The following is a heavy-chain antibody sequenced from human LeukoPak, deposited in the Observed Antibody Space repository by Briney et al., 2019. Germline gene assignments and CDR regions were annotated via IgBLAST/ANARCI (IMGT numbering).Heavy chain of an antibody. CDR2: ISSSSSYI. Sequence: GGSLRLSCAASGFTFSSYSMNWVRQAPGKGLEWVSSISSSSSYIYYADSVKGRFTISRDNAKNSLYLQMNSLRAEDTAVYYCARDGITIPRRWGSGNYGMHVWGQGTTVTVSS. CDR1: GFTFSSYS. V-gene: IGHV3-21*01. CDR3: ARDGITIPRRWGSGNYGMHV. D-gene: IGHD3-3*01. J-gene: IGHJ6*02.